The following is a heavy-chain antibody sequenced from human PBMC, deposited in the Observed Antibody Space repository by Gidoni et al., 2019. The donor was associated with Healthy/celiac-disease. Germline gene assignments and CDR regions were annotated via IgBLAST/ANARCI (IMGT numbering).Heavy chain of an antibody. D-gene: IGHD3-3*01. CDR3: ARDFRGGYDFWSGNKGNYWYFDL. Sequence: QVQLVESGGGLVKPGGSLRLSCAASGFTFSDYYMSWIRQAPGKGLEWVSYISRSGKTIYYAGSVKGRFTNSRDNAKNSLYLQMNSLRAEDTAVYYCARDFRGGYDFWSGNKGNYWYFDLWGRGTLVTVSS. CDR2: ISRSGKTI. J-gene: IGHJ2*01. CDR1: GFTFSDYY. V-gene: IGHV3-11*01.